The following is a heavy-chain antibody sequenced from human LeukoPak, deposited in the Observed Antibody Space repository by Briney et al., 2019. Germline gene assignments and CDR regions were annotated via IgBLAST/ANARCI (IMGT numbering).Heavy chain of an antibody. V-gene: IGHV3-21*01. CDR2: VISNSSYI. J-gene: IGHJ4*02. D-gene: IGHD1-26*01. CDR3: ARAGGSYYIDY. Sequence: PGGSLRLSCAASGFTFSSYAMSWVRQAPGKGLEWVSSVISNSSYIYYADSVKGRFTISRDNAKNSLYLQMNSLRAEDTAVYYCARAGGSYYIDYWGQGTLATVSS. CDR1: GFTFSSYA.